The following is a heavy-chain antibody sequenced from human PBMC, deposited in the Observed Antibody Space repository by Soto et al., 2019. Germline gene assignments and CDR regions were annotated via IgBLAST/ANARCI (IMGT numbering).Heavy chain of an antibody. CDR3: ARETPSFDS. V-gene: IGHV3-23*01. Sequence: GGSLRLSCAASGFTFSSYAMIWARQPPGRGLEWVSGLYGSGLAIYFADSVRGRFTISRDNARNSLYLQMTSLRDEDKAVYYCARETPSFDSWGQGTLVTVSS. CDR1: GFTFSSYA. J-gene: IGHJ4*02. D-gene: IGHD2-15*01. CDR2: LYGSGLAI.